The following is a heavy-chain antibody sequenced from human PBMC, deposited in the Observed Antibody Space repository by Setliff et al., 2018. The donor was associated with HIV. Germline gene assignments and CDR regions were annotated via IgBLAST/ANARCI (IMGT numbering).Heavy chain of an antibody. D-gene: IGHD3-10*01. Sequence: GGSLRLSCEASGFTFSNAWMSWVRQAPGKGLEWVGRTRNKVNSYTTESAASVKGRFTISRDDSKNSLYLQMNSLKTEDTAVYYCARGRLLWSGSYYYYYMDVWGKGTTVTVSS. CDR3: ARGRLLWSGSYYYYYMDV. J-gene: IGHJ6*03. CDR2: TRNKVNSYTT. V-gene: IGHV3-72*01. CDR1: GFTFSNAW.